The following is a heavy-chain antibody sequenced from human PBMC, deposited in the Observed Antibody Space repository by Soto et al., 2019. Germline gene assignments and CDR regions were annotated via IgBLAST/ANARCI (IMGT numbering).Heavy chain of an antibody. V-gene: IGHV3-23*01. J-gene: IGHJ4*02. CDR2: IRGSGDGA. CDR1: GFTFSSYV. CDR3: AKGSTSGWYVFDS. D-gene: IGHD6-19*01. Sequence: EVQLLESGGNLVQPGGSLRLSCAASGFTFSSYVMSWVRPAPGKGLEWVSGIRGSGDGASYGDSVKGRFTVSRDNSKNTLYLQTNNLRAEDTAIYYCAKGSTSGWYVFDSWGQGTLVTVSS.